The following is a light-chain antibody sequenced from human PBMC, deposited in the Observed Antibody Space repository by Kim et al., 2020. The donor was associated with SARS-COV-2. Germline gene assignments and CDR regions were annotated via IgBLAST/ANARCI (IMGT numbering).Light chain of an antibody. Sequence: ASVGDRVTITCRARQGVNHWLAWYQQKPGKAPKLLIYGASNLQSGVPSRFSGSGSGTDFTLTISSLQPEDFATYFCQQANSFPLTFGGGTKVDIK. CDR2: GAS. V-gene: IGKV1-12*01. CDR1: QGVNHW. J-gene: IGKJ4*01. CDR3: QQANSFPLT.